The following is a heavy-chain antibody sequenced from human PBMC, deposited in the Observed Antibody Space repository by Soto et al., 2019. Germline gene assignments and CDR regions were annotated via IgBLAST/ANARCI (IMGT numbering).Heavy chain of an antibody. V-gene: IGHV3-23*01. Sequence: QLGGSLRLSCAASGFTFSSYAMSWVRQAPGKGLEWVSAISGSGGSTYYADSVKGRFTISRDNSKNTLYLQMNSLRAEDTAVYYCAKDLSTSCYQCPSYGMDVWGQGTTVTVSS. CDR3: AKDLSTSCYQCPSYGMDV. CDR2: ISGSGGST. J-gene: IGHJ6*02. D-gene: IGHD2-2*01. CDR1: GFTFSSYA.